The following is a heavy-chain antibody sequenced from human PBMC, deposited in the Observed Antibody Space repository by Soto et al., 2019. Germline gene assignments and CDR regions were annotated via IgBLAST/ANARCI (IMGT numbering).Heavy chain of an antibody. CDR2: IYYSGST. J-gene: IGHJ4*02. Sequence: PSETLSLTCTVSGGSISSYYWSWIRQPPGKGLEWIGYIYYSGSTNYNPSLKSRVTISVDTSKNQFSLKLSSVTAADTAVYYCARGAQNYYDSSGYYRYFDYWGQGTLVTVSS. D-gene: IGHD3-22*01. CDR3: ARGAQNYYDSSGYYRYFDY. CDR1: GGSISSYY. V-gene: IGHV4-59*01.